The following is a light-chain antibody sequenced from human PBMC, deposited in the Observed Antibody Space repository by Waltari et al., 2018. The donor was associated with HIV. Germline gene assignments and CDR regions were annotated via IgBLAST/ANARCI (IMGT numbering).Light chain of an antibody. Sequence: QSALTQPASVSGSPGQSITLSCTGTSSDAGLYNYVSWYQQHPGKAPKLMIYEVSNRPSGVSKRFSGSKSGNTASLTISGLQAEDEADYYCSSYTGSSTLYVFGTGTKVTVL. V-gene: IGLV2-14*01. J-gene: IGLJ1*01. CDR1: SSDAGLYNY. CDR2: EVS. CDR3: SSYTGSSTLYV.